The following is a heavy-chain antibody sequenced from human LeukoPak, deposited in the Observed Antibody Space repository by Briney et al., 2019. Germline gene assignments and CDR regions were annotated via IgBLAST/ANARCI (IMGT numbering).Heavy chain of an antibody. V-gene: IGHV4-34*01. CDR2: INHSGST. J-gene: IGHJ4*02. D-gene: IGHD6-19*01. Sequence: SETLSLTCAVYGGSFSGYYWSWIRQPPGKGLEWIGEINHSGSTNYNPSLKSRVTISVDTSKNQFSLKLSSVTAADTAVYYCASVGPYSSGWYLDYWGQGTLVTLSS. CDR1: GGSFSGYY. CDR3: ASVGPYSSGWYLDY.